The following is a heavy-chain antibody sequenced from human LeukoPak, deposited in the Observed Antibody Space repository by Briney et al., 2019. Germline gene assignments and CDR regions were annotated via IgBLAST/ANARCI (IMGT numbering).Heavy chain of an antibody. CDR2: IRYDGSNK. J-gene: IGHJ4*02. CDR3: AKVLAYCGGDCYPDY. CDR1: GFTFSSYG. D-gene: IGHD2-21*02. V-gene: IGHV3-30*02. Sequence: GGSLRLSCAASGFTFSSYGMHWVRQAPGKGLEWVAFIRYDGSNKYYADSVKGRFTISRDNSKNTLYLQMNSLRAEDTAVYYCAKVLAYCGGDCYPDYWGKGTLVTVSS.